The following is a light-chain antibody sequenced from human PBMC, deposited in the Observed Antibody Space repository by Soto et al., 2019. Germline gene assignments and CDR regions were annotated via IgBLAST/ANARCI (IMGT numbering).Light chain of an antibody. CDR1: QDIGIY. CDR2: AAS. V-gene: IGKV1-13*02. J-gene: IGKJ4*01. CDR3: QQYGSSLT. Sequence: AIQFTQSPSSLSASVGDRVTITCRASQDIGIYLAWYQQKPGKAPNLLIYAASSLQRGVPSRFSGSGSGTDFTLTISRLEPEDFAVYYCQQYGSSLTFGGGTKVDIK.